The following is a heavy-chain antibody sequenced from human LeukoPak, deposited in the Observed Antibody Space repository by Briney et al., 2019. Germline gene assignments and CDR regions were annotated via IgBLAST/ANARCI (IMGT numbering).Heavy chain of an antibody. D-gene: IGHD6-13*01. Sequence: KPSETLSLTCTVSGGSISSYYWSWNRQPPGKGLEWIGYIYYSGSTNYNPSLKSRVTISVDTSKNQFSLKLSSVTAADTAVYYCARGKGIAAFWGQGTLVTVSS. V-gene: IGHV4-59*01. CDR3: ARGKGIAAF. CDR1: GGSISSYY. CDR2: IYYSGST. J-gene: IGHJ4*02.